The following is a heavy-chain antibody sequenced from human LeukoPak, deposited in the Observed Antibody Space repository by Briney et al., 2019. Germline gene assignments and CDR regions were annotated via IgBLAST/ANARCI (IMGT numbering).Heavy chain of an antibody. J-gene: IGHJ4*02. CDR1: GFTFDDYT. CDR2: ISWDGGST. Sequence: GGSLRLSCAASGFTFDDYTMHWVRQAPGKGLEWVSLISWDGGSTYYADSVKGRFTISRDNSKNSLYLQMNSLRAEDTAVYYCAKRPSDYGDYVSYFDYWGQGTLVTVSS. CDR3: AKRPSDYGDYVSYFDY. V-gene: IGHV3-43*01. D-gene: IGHD4-17*01.